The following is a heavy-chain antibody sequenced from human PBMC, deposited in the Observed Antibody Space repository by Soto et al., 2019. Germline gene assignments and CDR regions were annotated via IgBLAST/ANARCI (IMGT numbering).Heavy chain of an antibody. CDR1: GGSISSYY. CDR3: ARHNYGSGSTYFDY. D-gene: IGHD3-10*01. Sequence: QVQLQESGPGLVKPSETLSLTCTVSGGSISSYYWSWIRQPPGKGLEWSGYIYYSGSTNYNPALKSRVTISVDTSKNQFSLKLNSMTDADTAVYDCARHNYGSGSTYFDYWGQGTLVTVSS. J-gene: IGHJ4*02. CDR2: IYYSGST. V-gene: IGHV4-59*08.